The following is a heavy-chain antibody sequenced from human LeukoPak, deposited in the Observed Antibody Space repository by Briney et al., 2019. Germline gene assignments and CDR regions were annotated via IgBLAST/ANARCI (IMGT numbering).Heavy chain of an antibody. D-gene: IGHD6-13*01. CDR2: ISSSSSTI. Sequence: GGSLRLSCAASGFTFSSYEMNWVRQAPGKGLEWVSYISSSSSTIYYADSVKGRFTISRDNAKNSLYLQMNSLRAEDTAVYYCARVVIAAAGAFYMDVWGKGTTVTVSS. J-gene: IGHJ6*03. V-gene: IGHV3-48*01. CDR3: ARVVIAAAGAFYMDV. CDR1: GFTFSSYE.